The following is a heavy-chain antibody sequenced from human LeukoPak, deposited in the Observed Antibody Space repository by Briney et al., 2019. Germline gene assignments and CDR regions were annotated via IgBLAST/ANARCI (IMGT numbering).Heavy chain of an antibody. CDR3: ARIRYSYGYTVANSFDP. CDR2: IYYSGST. Sequence: PSETLSLTCTVSGGSISSSSYYWGWIRQPPGKGLEWIGSIYYSGSTYYNPSLKSRVTISVDTSKNQFSLKLSSVTAADTAVYYCARIRYSYGYTVANSFDPWGQGTLVTVSS. D-gene: IGHD5-18*01. J-gene: IGHJ5*02. CDR1: GGSISSSSYY. V-gene: IGHV4-39*07.